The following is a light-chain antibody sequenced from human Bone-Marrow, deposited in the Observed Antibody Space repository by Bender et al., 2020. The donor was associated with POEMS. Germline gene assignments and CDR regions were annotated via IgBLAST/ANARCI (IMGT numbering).Light chain of an antibody. CDR3: QSYDNSLGGWV. J-gene: IGLJ3*02. CDR1: VSSYL. V-gene: IGLV2-14*02. CDR2: EVS. Sequence: QSALTQPASVSGSPGQSITISCTGTVSSYLVSWYQQHPGKAPKLMIYEVSKWPSGVPDRFSGSKSGTSASLAITGLQAEDEGDYYCQSYDNSLGGWVFGGGTKLTVL.